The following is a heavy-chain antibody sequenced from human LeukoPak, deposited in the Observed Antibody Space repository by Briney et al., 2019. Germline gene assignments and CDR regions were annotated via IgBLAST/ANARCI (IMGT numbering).Heavy chain of an antibody. Sequence: GGSLRLSCAASGFAFSSHAIHWVRQAPGKGPEWVTFISYDGATKYYADSVKGRVTISRDNSKNTVYLQMNGLRVEDTAVYYCARDISTYYSFDYWGQGTQVTVSS. CDR1: GFAFSSHA. V-gene: IGHV3-30-3*01. D-gene: IGHD2/OR15-2a*01. CDR3: ARDISTYYSFDY. J-gene: IGHJ4*02. CDR2: ISYDGATK.